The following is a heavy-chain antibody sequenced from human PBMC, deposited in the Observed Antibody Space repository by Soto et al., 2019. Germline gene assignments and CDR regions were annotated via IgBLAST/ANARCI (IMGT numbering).Heavy chain of an antibody. CDR3: VGTGTTDDF. CDR2: IFYSGDT. Sequence: VQLQGSGPGLLKPSQTLSLTCTVSGASVNTGDYYWSYIRQPPGKGLEWLGYIFYSGDTYYNPSLKSRATISLNTSRNQFSLTLPSVTDADTALYYCVGTGTTDDFWGQGTLGTVSS. J-gene: IGHJ1*01. D-gene: IGHD1-7*01. V-gene: IGHV4-30-4*01. CDR1: GASVNTGDYY.